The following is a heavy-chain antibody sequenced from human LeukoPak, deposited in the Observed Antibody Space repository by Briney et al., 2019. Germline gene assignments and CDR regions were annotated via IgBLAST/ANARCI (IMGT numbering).Heavy chain of an antibody. CDR2: IIPIFGTA. CDR1: GDTFGNYA. D-gene: IGHD5-12*01. J-gene: IGHJ4*02. V-gene: IGHV1-69*13. Sequence: SVKVSCKASGDTFGNYAISWVRQAPGQGLEWMGGIIPIFGTANYAQKFQGRVTITADESTSTAYMELSSLRSEDTAVYYCAREGVYSGYENHYFDYWGQGTLVTVSS. CDR3: AREGVYSGYENHYFDY.